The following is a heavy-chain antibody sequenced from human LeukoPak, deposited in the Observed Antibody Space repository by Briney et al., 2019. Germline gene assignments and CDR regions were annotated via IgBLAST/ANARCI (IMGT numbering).Heavy chain of an antibody. D-gene: IGHD4-11*01. CDR1: GFTFDDYG. V-gene: IGHV3-20*04. CDR2: INWNGGST. Sequence: GGPLRLSCAASGFTFDDYGMSWVRQAPGKGLEWISGINWNGGSTGYADSVKGRFTISRDNAKNSLYLQMNSLRAEDTALYYCARPDYTDAFDIWGQGTMVTVSS. CDR3: ARPDYTDAFDI. J-gene: IGHJ3*02.